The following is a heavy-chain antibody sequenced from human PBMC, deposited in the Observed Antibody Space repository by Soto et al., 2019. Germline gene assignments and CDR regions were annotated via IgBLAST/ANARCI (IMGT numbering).Heavy chain of an antibody. Sequence: GGSLRLSCAASGFTFSSYTMNWVRQAPGKGLEWVSSISSSSIYIYYADSVKGRFTISRDNAKNSLYLQMNSLRAEDTAVYYCARDLYYDSSGSPFDYWGQGTLVTVSS. V-gene: IGHV3-21*01. CDR2: ISSSSIYI. J-gene: IGHJ4*02. D-gene: IGHD3-22*01. CDR1: GFTFSSYT. CDR3: ARDLYYDSSGSPFDY.